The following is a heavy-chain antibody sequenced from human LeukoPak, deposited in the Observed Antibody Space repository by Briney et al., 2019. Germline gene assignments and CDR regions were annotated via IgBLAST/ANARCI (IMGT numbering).Heavy chain of an antibody. Sequence: SETLSLTCTVSGGAISSYYWSWIRQPPGKGLEWIGYIFYGGSTKYNSSLKSRVSISVDTSKNQLSLKLRSVTAADTAVYYCARISGSVNLWGQGTLVTVS. CDR2: IFYGGST. J-gene: IGHJ5*02. CDR3: ARISGSVNL. CDR1: GGAISSYY. D-gene: IGHD3-10*01. V-gene: IGHV4-59*01.